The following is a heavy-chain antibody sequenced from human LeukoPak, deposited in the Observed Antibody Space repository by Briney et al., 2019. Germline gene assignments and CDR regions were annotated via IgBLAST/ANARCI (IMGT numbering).Heavy chain of an antibody. J-gene: IGHJ5*02. CDR2: IKEYGSEK. D-gene: IGHD5-12*01. CDR1: GFTFSSYW. V-gene: IGHV3-7*01. CDR3: ARHLVEGYTRKWFDL. Sequence: GGSLRLSCVGSGFTFSSYWMSWVRQAPGKGLEWVANIKEYGSEKYYVDSVKGRFTASRDDAKNSLYLQMTSLRAEDTAVHYCARHLVEGYTRKWFDLWGQGTLVTVSS.